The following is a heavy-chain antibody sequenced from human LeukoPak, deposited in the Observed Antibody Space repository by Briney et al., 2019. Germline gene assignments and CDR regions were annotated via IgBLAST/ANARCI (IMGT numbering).Heavy chain of an antibody. CDR1: GYTFPGYY. CDR2: INPNSGAT. J-gene: IGHJ4*02. Sequence: ASVKVSCKASGYTFPGYYMHWVRQAPGQGLEWMGWINPNSGATNYAQKFQSRVTMTRDTSINTAYMELTGLKSDDTAVYYCVREHSSSSGKVFDYWGQGTLVTVSS. CDR3: VREHSSSSGKVFDY. D-gene: IGHD6-6*01. V-gene: IGHV1-2*02.